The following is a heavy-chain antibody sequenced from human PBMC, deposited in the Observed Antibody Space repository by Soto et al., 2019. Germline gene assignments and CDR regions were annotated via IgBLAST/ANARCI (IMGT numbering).Heavy chain of an antibody. Sequence: SETLSLTCTVSGGSISSGGYYWSWIRQHPGKGLEWIGYIYYSGSTYYNPSLKSRVTISVDTSKNQFSLKLSSVTAADTAVYYCARVRYYYGSAPFDYWGQGTLVTVSS. D-gene: IGHD3-10*01. CDR3: ARVRYYYGSAPFDY. V-gene: IGHV4-31*03. J-gene: IGHJ4*02. CDR2: IYYSGST. CDR1: GGSISSGGYY.